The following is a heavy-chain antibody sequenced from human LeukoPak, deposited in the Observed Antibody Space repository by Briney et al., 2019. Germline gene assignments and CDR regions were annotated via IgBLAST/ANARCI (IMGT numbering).Heavy chain of an antibody. Sequence: GGSLRLSCAASGFTFGRFWMTWVRQAPGKGLEWVANIKPDGTKKTYVDSVKGRFIISRDNAKNSLYLQMNSLRADDTAVYYCATAPAAADSWWGQGTLVIVSS. J-gene: IGHJ4*02. D-gene: IGHD6-13*01. CDR1: GFTFGRFW. V-gene: IGHV3-7*01. CDR2: IKPDGTKK. CDR3: ATAPAAADSW.